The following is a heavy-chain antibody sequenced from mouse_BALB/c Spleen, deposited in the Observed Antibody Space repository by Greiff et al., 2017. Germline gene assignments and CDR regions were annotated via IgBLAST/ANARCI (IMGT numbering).Heavy chain of an antibody. V-gene: IGHV1-54*01. CDR2: INPGSGGT. CDR3: ARVLSTVEGFDYAMDY. CDR1: GYAFTNYL. J-gene: IGHJ4*01. D-gene: IGHD1-1*01. Sequence: VQLQQSGAELVRPGTSVKVSCKASGYAFTNYLIEWVKQRPGQGLEWIGVINPGSGGTNYNEKFKGKATLTADKSSSTAYMQLSSLISDDSAVYFCARVLSTVEGFDYAMDYWGQGTSVTVSS.